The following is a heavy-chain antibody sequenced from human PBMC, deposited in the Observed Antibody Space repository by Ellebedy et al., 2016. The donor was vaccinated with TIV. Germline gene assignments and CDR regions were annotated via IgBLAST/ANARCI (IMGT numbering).Heavy chain of an antibody. J-gene: IGHJ4*02. CDR3: SRVDLGLAFNY. Sequence: GESLKISCAVSGFSVSGNYMSWVRQAPGKGLEWVSIIYSSGITYYPDSVEGRFTISRDNSKNTLSLQINSLRAEDTAVYYCSRVDLGLAFNYWGRGNLVTVSS. CDR2: IYSSGIT. CDR1: GFSVSGNY. D-gene: IGHD3/OR15-3a*01. V-gene: IGHV3-53*01.